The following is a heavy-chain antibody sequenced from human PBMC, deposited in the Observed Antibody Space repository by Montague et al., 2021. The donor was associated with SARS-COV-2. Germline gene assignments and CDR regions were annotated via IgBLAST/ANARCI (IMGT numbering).Heavy chain of an antibody. J-gene: IGHJ5*02. V-gene: IGHV4-59*07. D-gene: IGHD3-22*01. CDR3: AAGDSSGYFEWFDP. CDR2: IYYSGST. CDR1: GGSISSYY. Sequence: SDTLSLTCTVSGGSISSYYWSWIRQPPGKGLEWIGYIYYSGSTNYNPSLKSRVTISVDTSKNQFSLKLSSVTAADTAVYYCAAGDSSGYFEWFDPWGQGTLVTVPS.